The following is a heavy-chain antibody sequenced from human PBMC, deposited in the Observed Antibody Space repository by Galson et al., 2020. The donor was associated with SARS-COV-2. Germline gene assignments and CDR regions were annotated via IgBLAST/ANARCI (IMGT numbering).Heavy chain of an antibody. CDR3: TREGWQGGY. V-gene: IGHV3-7*01. CDR1: GFTFEEYW. Sequence: GESLKISCVVSGFTFEEYWMSWFRQAPGQGLEWVANIRGNGNERNYADSVKGRFSISRDNTVNSLFLQMDSPRVEDTAVYYCTREGWQGGYWGQGTRVTVSS. CDR2: IRGNGNER. D-gene: IGHD6-19*01. J-gene: IGHJ4*02.